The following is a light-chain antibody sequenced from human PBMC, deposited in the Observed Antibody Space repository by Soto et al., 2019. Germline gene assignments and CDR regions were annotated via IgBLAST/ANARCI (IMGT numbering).Light chain of an antibody. J-gene: IGLJ3*02. CDR1: SSNIGAGYD. V-gene: IGLV1-40*01. CDR3: QSYDSSLSGWV. CDR2: GNS. Sequence: QSVLTQPPSVSGAPGQRVTISCTGSSSNIGAGYDVHWYQQLPGTAPKLLIYGNSNQPSGVPDRFSGSKSGTSASLAITGLQAEDEADYYSQSYDSSLSGWVFGGGTKLTVL.